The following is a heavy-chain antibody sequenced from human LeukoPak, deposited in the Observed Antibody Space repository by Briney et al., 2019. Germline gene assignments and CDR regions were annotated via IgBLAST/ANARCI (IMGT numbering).Heavy chain of an antibody. V-gene: IGHV4-59*01. D-gene: IGHD3-16*01. CDR1: GGSISSYY. CDR3: ARDALPHLGFDY. Sequence: SETLSLTCTVSGGSISSYYWSWIRQPPGKGLEWIGYMYYSGRTNYNPSLKSRVTIPVDTSKNQFSLKPSSVTAADTAVYYCARDALPHLGFDYWGQGTLVTVSS. CDR2: MYYSGRT. J-gene: IGHJ4*02.